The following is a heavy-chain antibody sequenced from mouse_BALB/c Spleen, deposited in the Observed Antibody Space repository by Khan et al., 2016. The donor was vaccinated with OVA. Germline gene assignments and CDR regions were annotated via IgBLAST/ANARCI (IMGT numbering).Heavy chain of an antibody. J-gene: IGHJ4*01. CDR3: ARPPYFAYTLDY. CDR1: GYTFTNYG. D-gene: IGHD2-10*01. V-gene: IGHV9-3-1*01. Sequence: QIQLVQSGPELKKPGETVKISCKASGYTFTNYGMNWVKQSPGKALKWMGWINTYTGEPTYADDFKGRFAFSLETSASTAYLQINNLKIEDTATYFCARPPYFAYTLDYWGQGTSVTVSS. CDR2: INTYTGEP.